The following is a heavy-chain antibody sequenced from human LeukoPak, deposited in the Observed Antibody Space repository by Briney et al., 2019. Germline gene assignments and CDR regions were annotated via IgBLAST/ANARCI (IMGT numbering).Heavy chain of an antibody. CDR2: ISYDGSNK. D-gene: IGHD3-10*01. Sequence: GGSLRLSCAASGFTFSSYEMNWVRQAPGKGLEWVAVISYDGSNKYYADSVKGRFTISRDNSKNTLYLQMNSLRAEDTAVYYCVSQHGETLDYWGQGTLVTVSS. CDR1: GFTFSSYE. CDR3: VSQHGETLDY. J-gene: IGHJ4*02. V-gene: IGHV3-30*04.